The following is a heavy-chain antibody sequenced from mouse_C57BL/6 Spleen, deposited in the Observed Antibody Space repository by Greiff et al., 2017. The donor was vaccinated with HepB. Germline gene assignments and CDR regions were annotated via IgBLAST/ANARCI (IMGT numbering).Heavy chain of an antibody. CDR2: IWWDDDK. Sequence: QVTLKESGPGILQPSQTLSLTCSFSGFSLSTFGMGVGWIRQPSGKGLEWLAHIWWDDDKYYNPALKSRLTIFKDTSKNQVFLKIANVDTADTATYYCARPYYYGSSFYAMDYWGQGTSVTVSS. J-gene: IGHJ4*01. CDR1: GFSLSTFGMG. CDR3: ARPYYYGSSFYAMDY. D-gene: IGHD1-1*01. V-gene: IGHV8-8*01.